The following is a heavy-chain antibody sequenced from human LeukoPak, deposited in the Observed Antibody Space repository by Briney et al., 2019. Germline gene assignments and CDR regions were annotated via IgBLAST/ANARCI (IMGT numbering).Heavy chain of an antibody. D-gene: IGHD3-3*01. J-gene: IGHJ5*02. V-gene: IGHV4-39*07. CDR2: IYYSGNT. CDR3: AREEGVAGKINWFDP. Sequence: KPSQTLSLTCTVSGASISSSAYYWGWICQPPGKGLEWIGTIYYSGNTYYNPSLQSRVTISVDTSKNQFSLKLSSVTAADTAVYYCAREEGVAGKINWFDPWGQGTLVTVSS. CDR1: GASISSSAYY.